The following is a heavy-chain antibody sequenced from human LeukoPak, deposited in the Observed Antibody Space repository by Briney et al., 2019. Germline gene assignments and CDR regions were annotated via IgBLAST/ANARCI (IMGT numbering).Heavy chain of an antibody. CDR2: ISGDGGST. CDR3: AKEIDTLGTNAFDI. D-gene: IGHD2-15*01. CDR1: GFTSDDYA. J-gene: IGHJ3*02. V-gene: IGHV3-43*02. Sequence: LPGGSLRLSCAASGFTSDDYAMHWVRQAPGKGLEWVSLISGDGGSTYYADSVRGRFTISRDNSKNSLYLQMDSLRTEDTAFYYCAKEIDTLGTNAFDIWGQGTTVTVSS.